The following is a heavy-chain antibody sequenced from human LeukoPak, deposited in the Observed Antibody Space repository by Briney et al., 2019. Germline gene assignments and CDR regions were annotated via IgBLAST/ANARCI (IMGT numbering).Heavy chain of an antibody. CDR1: GGSISSGDYY. Sequence: SQTLSLTCTVSGGSISSGDYYWSWIRQPPGKGLEWIGYIYYSGSTYYNPSLESRVTISVDTSKNQFSLKLSSATAADTAVYYCARGTIVVASYYYYMDVWGKGTTVTVSS. J-gene: IGHJ6*03. CDR3: ARGTIVVASYYYYMDV. V-gene: IGHV4-30-4*08. D-gene: IGHD2-2*01. CDR2: IYYSGST.